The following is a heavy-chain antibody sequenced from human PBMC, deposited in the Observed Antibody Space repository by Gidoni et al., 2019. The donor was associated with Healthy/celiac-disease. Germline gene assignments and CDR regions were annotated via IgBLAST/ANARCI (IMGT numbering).Heavy chain of an antibody. CDR2: FDPEDGET. V-gene: IGHV1-24*01. J-gene: IGHJ5*02. CDR3: ATPGGYSSSWRGGFDP. CDR1: GYTLTELS. D-gene: IGHD6-13*01. Sequence: GAEVKKPGASVKVSCKVSGYTLTELSMHWVRQAPGKGLEWMGGFDPEDGETIYAQKFQGRVTMTEDTSTDTAYMELSSLRSEDTAVYYCATPGGYSSSWRGGFDPWGQGTLVTVSS.